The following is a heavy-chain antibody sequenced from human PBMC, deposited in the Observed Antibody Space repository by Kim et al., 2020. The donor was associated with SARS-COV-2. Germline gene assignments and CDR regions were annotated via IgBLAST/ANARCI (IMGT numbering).Heavy chain of an antibody. V-gene: IGHV4-39*07. D-gene: IGHD3-10*01. Sequence: TYYNPSLKSRVTISVDTSKNQFSLKLSSVTAADTAVYYCARSRVSYFDYWGQGTLVTVSS. J-gene: IGHJ4*02. CDR3: ARSRVSYFDY. CDR2: T.